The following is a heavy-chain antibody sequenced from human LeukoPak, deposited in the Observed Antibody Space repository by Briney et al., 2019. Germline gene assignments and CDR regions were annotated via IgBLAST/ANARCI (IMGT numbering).Heavy chain of an antibody. CDR1: GFTFSSYG. D-gene: IGHD3-3*01. J-gene: IGHJ4*02. Sequence: GGSLRLSCAASGFTFSSYGMHWVRQAPGEGLEWVAVIWYDGSNKYYADSVKGRFTISRDNSKNTLYLQMNSLRAEDTAVYYCASNDFWSGYPNPKDYWGQGTLVTVSS. CDR2: IWYDGSNK. V-gene: IGHV3-33*01. CDR3: ASNDFWSGYPNPKDY.